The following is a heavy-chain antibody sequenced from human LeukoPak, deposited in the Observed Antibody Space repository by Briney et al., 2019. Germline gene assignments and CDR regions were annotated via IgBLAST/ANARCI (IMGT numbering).Heavy chain of an antibody. CDR1: GFTFSSYA. V-gene: IGHV3-23*01. Sequence: GGSLRLSCAASGFTFSSYAMSWVRQAPGQGLDWVSVISASGSSTYYADSVKGRFTISRDNSKNTLYLQMKSLRGEDTAVYYCAKDTGSRAVAGTPFDYWGQGTLVSVSS. D-gene: IGHD6-19*01. CDR3: AKDTGSRAVAGTPFDY. CDR2: ISASGSST. J-gene: IGHJ4*02.